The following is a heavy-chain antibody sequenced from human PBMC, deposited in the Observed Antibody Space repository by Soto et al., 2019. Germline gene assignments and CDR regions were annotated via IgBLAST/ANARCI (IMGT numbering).Heavy chain of an antibody. J-gene: IGHJ5*02. CDR2: ISSSSSTI. Sequence: PGGSLRLSCAASGFTFSSYSMNWVRQAPGKGLEWVSYISSSSSTIYYADSVKGRFTISRDNAKNSLYLQMNSLRDEDTAVYYCARDIAYGASEPNWFDPWGQGTLVTVSS. CDR3: ARDIAYGASEPNWFDP. CDR1: GFTFSSYS. V-gene: IGHV3-48*02. D-gene: IGHD4-17*01.